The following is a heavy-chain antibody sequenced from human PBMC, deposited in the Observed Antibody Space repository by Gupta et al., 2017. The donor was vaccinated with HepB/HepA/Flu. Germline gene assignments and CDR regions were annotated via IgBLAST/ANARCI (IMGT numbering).Heavy chain of an antibody. J-gene: IGHJ4*02. CDR2: VSYGGST. D-gene: IGHD2-21*01. Sequence: QVQLRESGPGLVKPSETLSLTCTVSGVSITSDYWSWVRQPPGKGLEWIGYVSYGGSTNYNPSLKSRVSISLETTNNRFSLKLNSVTAADTAVYYCARPHGESLYYYLDYWGQGTVVTVSS. CDR1: GVSITSDY. V-gene: IGHV4-59*08. CDR3: ARPHGESLYYYLDY.